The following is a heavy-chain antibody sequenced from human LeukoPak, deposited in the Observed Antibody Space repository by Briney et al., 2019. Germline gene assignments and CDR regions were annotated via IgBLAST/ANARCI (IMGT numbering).Heavy chain of an antibody. V-gene: IGHV3-23*01. CDR2: IYYAGGDT. D-gene: IGHD2-21*01. CDR3: AKDHGAAVVPRRFDY. J-gene: IGHJ4*02. Sequence: LAGGSLRLSCAASGFTFNSYAMSWVRQAPGKGPEWVSTIYYAGGDTYYADSVKGRFTVSRDNINNALHLQMDSLRVEDTAVYYCAKDHGAAVVPRRFDYWGRGTLVTVSS. CDR1: GFTFNSYA.